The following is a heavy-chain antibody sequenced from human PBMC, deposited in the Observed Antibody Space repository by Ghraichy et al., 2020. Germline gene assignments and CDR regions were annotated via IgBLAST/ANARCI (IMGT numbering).Heavy chain of an antibody. Sequence: SVKVSCKASGGTFSSYAISWVRQAPGQGLEWMGGIIPIFGTANYAQKFQGRVTITADESTSTAYMELSSLRSEDTAVYYCARDERGYSYGRLLDYYGMDVWGQGTTVTVSS. V-gene: IGHV1-69*13. CDR1: GGTFSSYA. J-gene: IGHJ6*02. CDR3: ARDERGYSYGRLLDYYGMDV. D-gene: IGHD5-18*01. CDR2: IIPIFGTA.